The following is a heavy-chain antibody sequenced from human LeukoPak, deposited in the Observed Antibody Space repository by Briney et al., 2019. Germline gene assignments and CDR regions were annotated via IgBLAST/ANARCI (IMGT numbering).Heavy chain of an antibody. D-gene: IGHD3-16*02. V-gene: IGHV4-34*01. J-gene: IGHJ5*02. CDR1: GGSLSDYY. CDR2: ISHRGRT. Sequence: SETLSLTCAVYGGSLSDYYWSWIRQSPGKGLEWIGEISHRGRTYYNLSLKSRVTISIDTSKNQFSLKVNSVSAADTAIYFCASARPFVWGSYRYIPYYFDPWGQGTLVTVSS. CDR3: ASARPFVWGSYRYIPYYFDP.